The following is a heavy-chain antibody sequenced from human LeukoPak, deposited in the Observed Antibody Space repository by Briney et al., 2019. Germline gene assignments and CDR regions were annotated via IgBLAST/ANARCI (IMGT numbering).Heavy chain of an antibody. CDR3: AGSITMIVGEYWYFDL. D-gene: IGHD3-22*01. V-gene: IGHV4-59*01. J-gene: IGHJ2*01. Sequence: SETLSLTCTVSGGSISSYYWSWIRQPPGKGLEWIGYIYYSGSTSYNPSLKSRVTISVDTSKNQFSLKLSSVTAADTAVYYCAGSITMIVGEYWYFDLWGRGTLVTVSS. CDR1: GGSISSYY. CDR2: IYYSGST.